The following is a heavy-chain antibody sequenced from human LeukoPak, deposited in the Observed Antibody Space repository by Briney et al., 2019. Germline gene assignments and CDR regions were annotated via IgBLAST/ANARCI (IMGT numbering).Heavy chain of an antibody. CDR2: IYYSGST. V-gene: IGHV4-59*01. D-gene: IGHD3-10*01. CDR3: ARVKSQWFGEFYPNWFDP. CDR1: GGSISSYY. Sequence: SETLSLTCTVSGGSISSYYWSWIRQPPGKGLEWIGYIYYSGSTNYNPSLKSRVTISVDTSKNQFSLKLRSGTAADTAVYYCARVKSQWFGEFYPNWFDPWGQGTLVTVSS. J-gene: IGHJ5*02.